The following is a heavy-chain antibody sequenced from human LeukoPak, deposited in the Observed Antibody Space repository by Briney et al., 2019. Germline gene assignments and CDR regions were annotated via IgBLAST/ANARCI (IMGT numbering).Heavy chain of an antibody. J-gene: IGHJ4*02. CDR2: VYHSGST. D-gene: IGHD3-22*01. CDR1: GYSISSGYY. Sequence: SETLSLTCTVSGYSISSGYYWGWIRQSPGKGLEWIGSVYHSGSTYYNPSLKSPVTISVDTSKDQFSLELSSVTAADTAVYYCARLGAYYYDSRGYYYNRYFDYWGQGILVTVSS. V-gene: IGHV4-38-2*02. CDR3: ARLGAYYYDSRGYYYNRYFDY.